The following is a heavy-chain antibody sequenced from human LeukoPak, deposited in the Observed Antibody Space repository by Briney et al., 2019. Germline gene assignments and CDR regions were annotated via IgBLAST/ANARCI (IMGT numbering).Heavy chain of an antibody. Sequence: GGSLRLSCAASGFTFTTYAINWVRQAPGKGLEWVSGISGDGDKAYYADSVKGRFTISRYNSKNTASLQMSSLRGEDTALYYCAKDLALAGTGGGFDVWGQGTRVAVSS. CDR3: AKDLALAGTGGGFDV. J-gene: IGHJ3*01. V-gene: IGHV3-23*01. CDR2: ISGDGDKA. CDR1: GFTFTTYA. D-gene: IGHD6-19*01.